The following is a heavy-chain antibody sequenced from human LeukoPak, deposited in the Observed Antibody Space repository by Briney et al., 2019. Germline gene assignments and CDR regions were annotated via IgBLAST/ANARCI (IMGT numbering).Heavy chain of an antibody. CDR2: INPNSGGT. D-gene: IGHD3-10*01. CDR1: GYTFTGYY. CDR3: ARADAGSGSYYGIYYYYYGMDV. V-gene: IGHV1-2*02. J-gene: IGHJ6*02. Sequence: ASVKVSCKASGYTFTGYYMHWVRQAPGQGLEWMGWINPNSGGTNYAQKFQGRVTMTRDTSISTAYMELSRLRSDDAAVYYCARADAGSGSYYGIYYYYYGMDVWGQGTTVTVSS.